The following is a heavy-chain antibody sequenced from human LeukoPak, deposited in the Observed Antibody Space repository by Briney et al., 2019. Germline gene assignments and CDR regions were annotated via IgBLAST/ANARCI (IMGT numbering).Heavy chain of an antibody. CDR3: ARDLTCCGGDCF. Sequence: PGGSLRLSCAASGFTFSRYWMTWVRQAPGNGLEYVGNINQAGSEKYYVDSVKGGFTISRDNAQNSLYLQMNSLRAEDTAVYYCARDLTCCGGDCFWGQGTLVTVAS. CDR1: GFTFSRYW. D-gene: IGHD2-21*01. V-gene: IGHV3-7*01. CDR2: INQAGSEK. J-gene: IGHJ4*02.